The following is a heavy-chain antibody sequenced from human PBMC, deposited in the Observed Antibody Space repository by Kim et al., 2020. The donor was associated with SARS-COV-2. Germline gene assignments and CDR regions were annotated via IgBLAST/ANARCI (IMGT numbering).Heavy chain of an antibody. D-gene: IGHD3-10*01. J-gene: IGHJ4*02. Sequence: YYADSVKGRFTISRDKAKNTRYLQMNSLRGEDTAVYYCARANTYGSGSYDYWGQGTLVTVSS. V-gene: IGHV3-53*01. CDR3: ARANTYGSGSYDY.